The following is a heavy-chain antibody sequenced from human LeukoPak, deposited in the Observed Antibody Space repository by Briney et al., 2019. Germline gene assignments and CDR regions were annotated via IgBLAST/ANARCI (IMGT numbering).Heavy chain of an antibody. J-gene: IGHJ5*02. CDR1: GASISSSY. Sequence: SSETLSLTCTVSGASISSSYWSWIRQPPGKGLEWIGYIYYSGSTNYNPSLKSRVTISVDTSKNQFSLKLSSVTAADTAVYYCARHHGSSLALSWFDPWGQGTLVTVSS. CDR3: ARHHGSSLALSWFDP. D-gene: IGHD6-6*01. V-gene: IGHV4-59*08. CDR2: IYYSGST.